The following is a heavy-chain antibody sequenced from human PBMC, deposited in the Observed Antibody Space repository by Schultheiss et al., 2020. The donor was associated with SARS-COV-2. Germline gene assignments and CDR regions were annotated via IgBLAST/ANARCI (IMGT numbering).Heavy chain of an antibody. CDR1: GFTFSDYY. CDR3: ARDSTYCSGDCSFDY. D-gene: IGHD2-21*02. V-gene: IGHV3-30*03. J-gene: IGHJ4*02. CDR2: ISYDGSNK. Sequence: GGSLRLSCAASGFTFSDYYMSWIRQAPGKGLEWVAVISYDGSNKYYADSVKGRFTISRDNSKSTLFLQMNSLRAEDTAIYYCARDSTYCSGDCSFDYWGQGTLVTVAS.